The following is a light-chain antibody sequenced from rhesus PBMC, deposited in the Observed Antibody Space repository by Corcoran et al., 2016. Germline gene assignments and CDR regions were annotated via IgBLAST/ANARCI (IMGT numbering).Light chain of an antibody. V-gene: IGKV1-22*01. CDR2: KAS. Sequence: DIQMTQSPSSLSASVGDTVTITCRASQGISSWLAWYQQKPGKDPKLLIYKASSLQIGVPSRFRGIGSGTDYTLTISSLQSEDFATYYCQQYSSSPFTFGPGTKLDIK. J-gene: IGKJ3*01. CDR3: QQYSSSPFT. CDR1: QGISSW.